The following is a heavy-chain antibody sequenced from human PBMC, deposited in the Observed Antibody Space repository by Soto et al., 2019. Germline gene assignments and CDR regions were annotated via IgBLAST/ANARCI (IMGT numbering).Heavy chain of an antibody. CDR1: GFTFSDYY. Sequence: PGGSLRLSCAASGFTFSDYYMSWIRQAPGKGLEWVSYISSSGSTIYYADSVKGRFTISRDNAKNSLYLQMNSLRAEDTAVYYCAREVVGDPIWATPYYFDYWGQGTLVTVSS. CDR2: ISSSGSTI. CDR3: AREVVGDPIWATPYYFDY. D-gene: IGHD2-15*01. V-gene: IGHV3-11*01. J-gene: IGHJ4*02.